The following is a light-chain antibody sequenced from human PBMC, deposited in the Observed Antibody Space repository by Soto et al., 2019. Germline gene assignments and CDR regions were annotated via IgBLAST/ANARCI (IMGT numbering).Light chain of an antibody. V-gene: IGKV1-5*01. CDR2: AAS. Sequence: DIQMTQSPSTLSASVGDRVTITCRASQGISTWLAWYQQKPGKAPNLLIFAASSLQGGIPSRFSGSGSGTEFTLTISSLQPDDFATYYCQHYNSYSEAFGQGTRLEIK. J-gene: IGKJ5*01. CDR1: QGISTW. CDR3: QHYNSYSEA.